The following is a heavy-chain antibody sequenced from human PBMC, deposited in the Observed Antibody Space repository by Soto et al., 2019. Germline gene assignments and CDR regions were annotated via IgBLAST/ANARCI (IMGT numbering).Heavy chain of an antibody. CDR2: ISYDGSNK. CDR3: ARVDDYDSRGHGAFDI. CDR1: GCTFSSFW. D-gene: IGHD3-22*01. Sequence: PGGPLRLWCVAAGCTFSSFWMHCVLQAPGKGLEWGAVISYDGSNKYYADSVKGRFTISRHNSKNTLYLQMNSLRAEDTAVYYCARVDDYDSRGHGAFDIWGQGTMVTVSS. J-gene: IGHJ3*02. V-gene: IGHV3-30*03.